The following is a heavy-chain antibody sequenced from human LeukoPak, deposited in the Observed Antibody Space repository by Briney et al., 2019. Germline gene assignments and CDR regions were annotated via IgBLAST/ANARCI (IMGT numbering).Heavy chain of an antibody. CDR3: AREMATNPYDY. J-gene: IGHJ4*02. CDR1: GYTFTSYG. V-gene: IGHV1-18*01. Sequence: ASVKVSCKASGYTFTSYGISWVRQAPGQGLEWMGWISTYNGNTNYAQNLQGRVTMTRDTSTSTVYMELSSLRSEDTAVYYCAREMATNPYDYWGQGTLVTVSS. D-gene: IGHD5-24*01. CDR2: ISTYNGNT.